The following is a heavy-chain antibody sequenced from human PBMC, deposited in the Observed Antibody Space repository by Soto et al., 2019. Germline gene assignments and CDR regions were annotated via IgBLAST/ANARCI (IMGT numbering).Heavy chain of an antibody. Sequence: EVHLLESGGGLVQPGGSLRLSCAASGFAFSDYAMTWVRQAPGKGREWVSDISDGDGATHYADSVKGRFTISRDDSKNTLYLQMDSLRAEDAAVYYCAKGRTFFDFWGQGTLVTVSS. CDR1: GFAFSDYA. CDR2: ISDGDGAT. J-gene: IGHJ4*02. CDR3: AKGRTFFDF. D-gene: IGHD3-16*01. V-gene: IGHV3-23*01.